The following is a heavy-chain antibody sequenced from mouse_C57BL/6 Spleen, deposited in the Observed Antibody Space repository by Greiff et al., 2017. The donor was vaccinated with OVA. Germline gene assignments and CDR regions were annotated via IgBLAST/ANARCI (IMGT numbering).Heavy chain of an antibody. Sequence: QVQLQQPGAELVKPGASVKMSCKASGYTFTSYWLTWVKQRPGQGLEWIGDIYPGSGSTNYNEKFKSKATLTVDTSSSTAYMQLSSLTSEDSAVYYCARSGGNYVTWFAYWGQGTLVTVSA. CDR3: ARSGGNYVTWFAY. D-gene: IGHD2-1*01. V-gene: IGHV1-55*01. CDR2: IYPGSGST. J-gene: IGHJ3*01. CDR1: GYTFTSYW.